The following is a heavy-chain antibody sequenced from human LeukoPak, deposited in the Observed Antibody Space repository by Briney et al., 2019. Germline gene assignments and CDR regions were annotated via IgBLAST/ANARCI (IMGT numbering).Heavy chain of an antibody. V-gene: IGHV3-21*01. J-gene: IGHJ4*02. CDR2: ISSSSSYI. CDR1: GLTFSSYS. Sequence: GGSLRLSCAASGLTFSSYSMNWVRQAPGKGLEWVSSISSSSSYIYYADSVKGRFTISRDNAKNSLYLQMNSLRAEDTAVYYCARGRNGDYVYYFDYWGQGTLVTVSS. CDR3: ARGRNGDYVYYFDY. D-gene: IGHD4-17*01.